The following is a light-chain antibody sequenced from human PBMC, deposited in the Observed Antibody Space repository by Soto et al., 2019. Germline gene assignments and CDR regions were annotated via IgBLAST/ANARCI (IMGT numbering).Light chain of an antibody. J-gene: IGLJ3*02. CDR1: SSDVGSYDH. CDR2: EVS. CDR3: CSYAGSSIWV. Sequence: QSALTQPASVSGSPGQSITISCSGTSSDVGSYDHVAWYQQFPGKTPKLMIYEVSNRPSGVSNRFSGSKSGNTASLTISGLQAEDEADYYCCSYAGSSIWVFGGGTKLTVL. V-gene: IGLV2-23*02.